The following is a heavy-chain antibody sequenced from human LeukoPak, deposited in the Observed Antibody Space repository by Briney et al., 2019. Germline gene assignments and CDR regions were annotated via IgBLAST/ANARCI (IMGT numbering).Heavy chain of an antibody. V-gene: IGHV3-30*18. Sequence: GGSLRLSCAASGFTFDDYAMHWVRQAPGKGLEWVAVISYDGSNKYYADSVKGRLTISRDNSKNTLYLQMNSLRAEDTAVYYCAKDVDPFGSGSYVEGFDYWGQGTLVTVSS. CDR3: AKDVDPFGSGSYVEGFDY. D-gene: IGHD3-10*01. J-gene: IGHJ4*02. CDR2: ISYDGSNK. CDR1: GFTFDDYA.